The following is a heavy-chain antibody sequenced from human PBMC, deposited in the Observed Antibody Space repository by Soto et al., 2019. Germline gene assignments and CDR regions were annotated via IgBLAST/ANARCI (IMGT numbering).Heavy chain of an antibody. CDR2: INSDGSST. CDR1: GFTSSSYW. Sequence: PGGSLRLSCAASGFTSSSYWMHWVRQAPGKGLVWVSRINSDGSSTSYADSVKGRFTISRDNAKNSLYLQMNSLRDEDTAVYFCARGFDLQYGMDVWGQGTTVTVSS. J-gene: IGHJ6*02. CDR3: ARGFDLQYGMDV. V-gene: IGHV3-74*01. D-gene: IGHD3-10*01.